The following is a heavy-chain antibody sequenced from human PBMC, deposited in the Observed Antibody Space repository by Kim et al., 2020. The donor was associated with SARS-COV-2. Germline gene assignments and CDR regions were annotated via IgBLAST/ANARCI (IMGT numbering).Heavy chain of an antibody. J-gene: IGHJ3*02. V-gene: IGHV1-3*01. CDR2: INAGNGNT. CDR1: GYTFTSYA. CDR3: ARDPLYSSSNTRLGDAFDI. D-gene: IGHD6-13*01. Sequence: ASVKVSCKASGYTFTSYAMHWVRQAPGQRLEWMGWINAGNGNTKYSQKFQGRVTITRDTSASTAYMELSSLRSEDTAVYYCARDPLYSSSNTRLGDAFDIWGQGTMVTVSS.